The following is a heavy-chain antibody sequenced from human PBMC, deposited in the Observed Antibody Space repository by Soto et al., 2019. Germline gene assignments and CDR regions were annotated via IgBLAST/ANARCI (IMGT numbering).Heavy chain of an antibody. J-gene: IGHJ4*02. V-gene: IGHV3-7*01. D-gene: IGHD3-16*02. CDR3: ARGRGRTCYLGREHYFDY. CDR2: IKEDGSEK. CDR1: GFTFSSYW. Sequence: GGSLRLSCAASGFTFSSYWMSWVRQAPDKGLEWVANIKEDGSEKYYVDSVKGRFTISRDNAKKSLYLQMDSLRAEDTAVYYCARGRGRTCYLGREHYFDYWGQGTLVTVSS.